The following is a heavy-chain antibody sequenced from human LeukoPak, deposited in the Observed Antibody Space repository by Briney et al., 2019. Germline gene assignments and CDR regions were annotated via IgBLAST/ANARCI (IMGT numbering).Heavy chain of an antibody. CDR2: ISGSGGST. J-gene: IGHJ4*02. Sequence: GGSLRLSCAASGFTFSSYAMSWVRQAPGKGLEWVSAISGSGGSTYYADSVKGRFTISRDNSKNTLYLQMNSLRAEDTAVYYCAKDKKRSSAAGDSLPVDYWGQGTLVTVSS. D-gene: IGHD6-13*01. CDR3: AKDKKRSSAAGDSLPVDY. CDR1: GFTFSSYA. V-gene: IGHV3-23*01.